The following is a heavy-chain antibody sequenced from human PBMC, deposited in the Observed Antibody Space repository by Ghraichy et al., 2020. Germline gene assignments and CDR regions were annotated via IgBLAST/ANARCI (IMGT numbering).Heavy chain of an antibody. V-gene: IGHV1-2*04. CDR3: ARGPITAPLSGYFDY. Sequence: ASVKVSCKASGYTFTGYYAHWVRQAPGQGLEWMGWINPNSGGTNYAQKFQDWVTMTRDTSISTAYMELSRLRSDDTAVYYCARGPITAPLSGYFDYWGQGTLVTVSS. CDR2: INPNSGGT. D-gene: IGHD3-16*01. J-gene: IGHJ4*02. CDR1: GYTFTGYY.